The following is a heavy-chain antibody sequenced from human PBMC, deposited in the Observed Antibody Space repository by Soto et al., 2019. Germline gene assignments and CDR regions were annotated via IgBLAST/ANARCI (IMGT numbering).Heavy chain of an antibody. V-gene: IGHV3-7*01. CDR2: IKQGGNEK. CDR3: VGALTYEVPYYYYGMDV. CDR1: GFSFSTYL. D-gene: IGHD3-16*01. Sequence: GGSLRLSCADSGFSFSTYLMSWVRQAPGKGLEWVANIKQGGNEKFYVDSVKGRFTISRDNDKKSLYLQMDSLRVEDTAVYYCVGALTYEVPYYYYGMDVWGQGTTVTVSS. J-gene: IGHJ6*02.